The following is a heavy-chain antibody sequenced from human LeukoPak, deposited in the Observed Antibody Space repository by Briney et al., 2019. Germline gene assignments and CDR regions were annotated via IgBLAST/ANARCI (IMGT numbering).Heavy chain of an antibody. CDR1: GGSISSSSYY. V-gene: IGHV4-39*07. CDR3: ARTASFYKRFDY. CDR2: IYYSGST. Sequence: SETLSLTCTVSGGSISSSSYYWGWIRQPPGKGLEWIGSIYYSGSTYYNPSLKSRVTISVGTSKNQFSLKLSSVTAADTAVYYCARTASFYKRFDYWGQGTLVTVSS. J-gene: IGHJ4*02. D-gene: IGHD3-16*02.